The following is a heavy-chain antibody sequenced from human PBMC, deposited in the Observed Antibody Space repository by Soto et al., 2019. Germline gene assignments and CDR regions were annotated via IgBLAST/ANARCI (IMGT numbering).Heavy chain of an antibody. CDR1: GFSVGGNY. CDR2: IYSGGNP. J-gene: IGHJ4*02. D-gene: IGHD2-21*01. V-gene: IGHV3-53*01. CDR3: ARGPNSAC. Sequence: EERLVQSGGGLVQPGGSLRLSCAASGFSVGGNYMSWVRQAPGKGLELVSLIYSGGNPFYADSMKGRFTLSRDNSNNMLYLHMDSLRAEDTAVYYCARGPNSACWGQGTLVIVSS.